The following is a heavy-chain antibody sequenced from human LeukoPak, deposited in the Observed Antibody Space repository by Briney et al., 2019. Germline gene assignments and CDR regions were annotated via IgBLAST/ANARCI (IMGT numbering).Heavy chain of an antibody. Sequence: GGSLRLSCAASGFTFSSYDMSWIRQAPGKGLEWVSAISGSGGSTYYADSVKGRFTISRDNSKNTLYLQMNSLRAEDTAVYYCAKKTQHYYDSSGVDYWGQGTLVTVSS. D-gene: IGHD3-22*01. J-gene: IGHJ4*02. CDR2: ISGSGGST. CDR1: GFTFSSYD. CDR3: AKKTQHYYDSSGVDY. V-gene: IGHV3-23*01.